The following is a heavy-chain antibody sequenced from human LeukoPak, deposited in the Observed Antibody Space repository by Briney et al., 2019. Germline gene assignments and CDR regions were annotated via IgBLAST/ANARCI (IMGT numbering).Heavy chain of an antibody. D-gene: IGHD3-10*01. CDR1: GFTFSSYA. CDR2: ISYDGSNK. V-gene: IGHV3-30*14. J-gene: IGHJ4*02. Sequence: GRSLRLSCAASGFTFSSYAMHWVRQAPGKGLEWVAVISYDGSNKYYADSVKGRFTISRDNSKNTLYLQMNSLRAEDTAVYYCARDRGAGWGQGTLVTVSS. CDR3: ARDRGAG.